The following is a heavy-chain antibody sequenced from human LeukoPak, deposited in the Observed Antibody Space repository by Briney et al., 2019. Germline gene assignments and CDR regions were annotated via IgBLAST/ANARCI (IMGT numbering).Heavy chain of an antibody. CDR1: GGSISSSNW. J-gene: IGHJ4*02. D-gene: IGHD3-10*01. V-gene: IGHV4-4*02. CDR3: ASYGYYGSGSYYSIPYYFDY. CDR2: IYHSGST. Sequence: RPSGTLSLTCAVSGGSISSSNWWSWVRQPPGKGLEWIGEIYHSGSTNYNPSLKSRVTISVDTSNNHFSLKLSSVTAADTAVYYCASYGYYGSGSYYSIPYYFDYWGQGTLVTVSS.